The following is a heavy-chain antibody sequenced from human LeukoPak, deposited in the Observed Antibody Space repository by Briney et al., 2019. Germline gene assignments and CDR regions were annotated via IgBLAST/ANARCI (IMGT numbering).Heavy chain of an antibody. CDR2: IKQDGSEK. CDR3: AKDSEYSYGSEST. D-gene: IGHD5-18*01. CDR1: GFTFSSYW. V-gene: IGHV3-7*03. J-gene: IGHJ5*02. Sequence: PGGSLRLSCAASGFTFSSYWMSWVRQAPGKGLEWVANIKQDGSEKYYVDSVKGRFTISRGNSKNTLYLQMNSLRAEDTAVYYCAKDSEYSYGSESTWGQGTLVTVSS.